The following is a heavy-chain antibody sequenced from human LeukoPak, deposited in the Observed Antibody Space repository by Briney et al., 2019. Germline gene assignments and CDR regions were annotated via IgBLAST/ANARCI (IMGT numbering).Heavy chain of an antibody. CDR1: GYTFTSYY. J-gene: IGHJ4*02. D-gene: IGHD3-10*01. V-gene: IGHV1-46*01. CDR2: INPSGGST. Sequence: GASVKVSCTTSGYTFTSYYIHWVRQAPGQGLEWMGSINPSGGSTKSAQKFQGRVTMTRDMSTSTVYMELSSLRSEDTAVYYCARDQYYYADWGQGTLVTVSS. CDR3: ARDQYYYAD.